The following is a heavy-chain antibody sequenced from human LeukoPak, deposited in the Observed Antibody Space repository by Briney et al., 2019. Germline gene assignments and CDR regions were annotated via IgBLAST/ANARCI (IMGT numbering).Heavy chain of an antibody. CDR2: IYYSGST. D-gene: IGHD2-15*01. CDR1: GGSISSYY. CDR3: ARGGGSRSYFDY. Sequence: SETLSLTCTVSGGSISSYYWGWIRQPPGKGLEWIGYIYYSGSTNYNPSLKGRVTISVDTSKNQFSLKLSSVTAADTAVYYCARGGGSRSYFDYWGQGTLVTVSS. V-gene: IGHV4-59*01. J-gene: IGHJ4*02.